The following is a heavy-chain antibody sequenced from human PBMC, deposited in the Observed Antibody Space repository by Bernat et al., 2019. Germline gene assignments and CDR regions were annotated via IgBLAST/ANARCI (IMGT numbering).Heavy chain of an antibody. V-gene: IGHV4-39*01. CDR2: IYYSGST. J-gene: IGHJ5*02. CDR3: ARRRYNWNDRLRMTFDP. D-gene: IGHD1-1*01. Sequence: QLQLQESGPGLVKPSETLSLTCIVSGGSISSSSYYWGWIRQPPGKGLEWIGSIYYSGSTYYNPSLKSRVTISVDTSKNQFSLKLSSVTAADTAVYYCARRRYNWNDRLRMTFDPWGQGTLVTVSS. CDR1: GGSISSSSYY.